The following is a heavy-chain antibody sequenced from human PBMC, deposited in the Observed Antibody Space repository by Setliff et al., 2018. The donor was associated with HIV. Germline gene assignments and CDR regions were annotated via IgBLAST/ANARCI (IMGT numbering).Heavy chain of an antibody. D-gene: IGHD2-21*02. CDR3: AKGASIVFGPVIPD. CDR2: ISFSGNTI. V-gene: IGHV3-11*01. J-gene: IGHJ4*02. Sequence: GGSLRLSCAASGFIFSDYYMSWIRQAPGKGLEWVSYISFSGNTIYYADSVKGRFTISRDNAKHSLYLQMNRLRAEDTALYYCAKGASIVFGPVIPDWGQGTLVTVSS. CDR1: GFIFSDYY.